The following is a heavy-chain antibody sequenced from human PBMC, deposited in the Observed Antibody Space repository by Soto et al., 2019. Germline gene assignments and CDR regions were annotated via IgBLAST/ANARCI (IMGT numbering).Heavy chain of an antibody. D-gene: IGHD3-10*01. CDR1: GFTFNNYA. Sequence: EVQLLESGGGLVQPGGSLRLSCAASGFTFNNYAMSWVRQAPGKGLEWVSAISGGGDTTSYADSVKGRFTVSRDGSKNTLYVQMNSLRAEDTAVYYCAKGRGGSGSLTPRVDFWGQGTVVTVSS. CDR2: ISGGGDTT. V-gene: IGHV3-23*01. CDR3: AKGRGGSGSLTPRVDF. J-gene: IGHJ4*02.